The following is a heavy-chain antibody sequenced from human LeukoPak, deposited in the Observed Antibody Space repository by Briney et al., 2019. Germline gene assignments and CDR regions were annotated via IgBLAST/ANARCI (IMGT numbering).Heavy chain of an antibody. CDR1: GGTFSSYA. V-gene: IGHV1-69*13. CDR3: ARESGSWDYYFDY. J-gene: IGHJ4*02. D-gene: IGHD6-13*01. Sequence: SVKVSCKASGGTFSSYAISWVRQAPGQGLEWMGGIIPIFGTANYAQKFQGRVTITADESTSTVYMELSSLRSEDTAVYYCARESGSWDYYFDYWGQGTLVTVSS. CDR2: IIPIFGTA.